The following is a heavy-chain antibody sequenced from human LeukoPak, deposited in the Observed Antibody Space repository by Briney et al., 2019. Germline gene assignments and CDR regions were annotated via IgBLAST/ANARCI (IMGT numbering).Heavy chain of an antibody. J-gene: IGHJ4*02. V-gene: IGHV3-53*01. CDR3: AKRKGHITIFGVAFDY. CDR2: IYSGGSP. CDR1: GFTVRSSY. D-gene: IGHD3-3*01. Sequence: GGSLRLSCAASGFTVRSSYMSWVRQAPGKGLEWVSVIYSGGSPDYADSAKGRFTISSDNSKNTLYLQMNSLRAEDTAVYYCAKRKGHITIFGVAFDYWGQGTLVTVSS.